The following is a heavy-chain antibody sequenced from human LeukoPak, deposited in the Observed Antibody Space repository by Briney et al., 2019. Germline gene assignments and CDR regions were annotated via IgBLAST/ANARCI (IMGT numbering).Heavy chain of an antibody. CDR1: GYSISSGYY. V-gene: IGHV4-38-2*02. CDR3: ARASCTNGVCYTPYNWFDP. Sequence: SETLSLTCTVFGYSISSGYYWGWIRQPPGKGLEWIGSIYHSGSTSYNPSLKSRISISVDTSMNQFSLKLSSVTAADTAVYSCARASCTNGVCYTPYNWFDPWGQGTLVTVSS. CDR2: IYHSGST. J-gene: IGHJ5*02. D-gene: IGHD2-8*01.